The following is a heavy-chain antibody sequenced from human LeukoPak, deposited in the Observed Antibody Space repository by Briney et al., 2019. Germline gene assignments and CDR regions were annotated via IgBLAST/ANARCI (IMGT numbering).Heavy chain of an antibody. CDR3: ARVMGRYSSSWHLNYYYYYYMDV. J-gene: IGHJ6*03. CDR1: GGSISSSNW. Sequence: SETLSLTCAVSGGSISSSNWWSWVRQPPGKGLEWIGEIYHSGSTNYNPSLKSRVTISVDKSKNQFSLKLSSVTAADTAVYYCARVMGRYSSSWHLNYYYYYYMDVWGKGTTVTVSS. D-gene: IGHD6-13*01. V-gene: IGHV4-4*02. CDR2: IYHSGST.